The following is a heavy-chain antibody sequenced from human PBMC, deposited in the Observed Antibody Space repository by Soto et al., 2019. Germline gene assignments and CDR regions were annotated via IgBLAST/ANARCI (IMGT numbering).Heavy chain of an antibody. CDR1: GYIFIDYY. D-gene: IGHD2-21*01. CDR3: VRPYCGTNSCHDWFDP. Sequence: ASVKVSCKASGYIFIDYYINWVRQAPGQGLEWMGWINPNSGGTKYAEQFQGRVTMTTDTPITTAYMELSGLRSDDTAVYYCVRPYCGTNSCHDWFDPWGQGTPVTVSS. J-gene: IGHJ5*02. CDR2: INPNSGGT. V-gene: IGHV1-2*02.